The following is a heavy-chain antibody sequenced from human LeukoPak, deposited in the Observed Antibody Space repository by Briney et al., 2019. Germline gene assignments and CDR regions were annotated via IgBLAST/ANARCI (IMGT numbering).Heavy chain of an antibody. V-gene: IGHV4-39*01. D-gene: IGHD6-25*01. J-gene: IGHJ5*02. CDR1: GASISSDTSH. Sequence: SETLSLTCTVSGASISSDTSHWGWIRQPPGKALEWIGSIYHRGIIYNNPSLRSRVTLSTDTSKNQFSLKLSSVTAADTAVYYCATSQYPIAAADNWFDPWGQGTLVTVSS. CDR3: ATSQYPIAAADNWFDP. CDR2: IYHRGII.